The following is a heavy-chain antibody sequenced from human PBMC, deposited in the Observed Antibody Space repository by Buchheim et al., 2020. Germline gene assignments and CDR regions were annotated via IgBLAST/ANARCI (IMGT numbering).Heavy chain of an antibody. D-gene: IGHD1-26*01. J-gene: IGHJ2*01. V-gene: IGHV3-30-3*01. CDR3: AREGGTSGTCGYFDI. CDR1: EFTFSNSI. CDR2: MSYDGYSK. Sequence: LVESGGDVVQPGGSLRLSCSVSEFTFSNSIIHWVRQAPGKGLEWVTAMSYDGYSKYYADSVKGRFTISRDSSKNALFAQMDSLRPEDTGVYYCAREGGTSGTCGYFDIWGRGTL.